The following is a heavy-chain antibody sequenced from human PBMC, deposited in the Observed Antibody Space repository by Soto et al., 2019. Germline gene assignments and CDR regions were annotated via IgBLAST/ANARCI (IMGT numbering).Heavy chain of an antibody. J-gene: IGHJ4*02. Sequence: SEPLSLTCPVSGCSVTNSSYYWGWIRQSPGKGLEWIGSVYYRGRSYSKSSVKSRVTISVDTSKNQFSLNFNSVTASDTALYYCVSQRTTVLTQAYFDYWGPGALVTVSS. CDR1: GCSVTNSSYY. CDR3: VSQRTTVLTQAYFDY. CDR2: VYYRGRS. D-gene: IGHD4-17*01. V-gene: IGHV4-39*01.